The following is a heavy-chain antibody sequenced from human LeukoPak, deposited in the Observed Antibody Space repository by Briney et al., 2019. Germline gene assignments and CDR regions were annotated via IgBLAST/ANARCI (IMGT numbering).Heavy chain of an antibody. CDR1: GFTFSDYW. D-gene: IGHD2-15*01. CDR2: IRQEGSEK. CDR3: ARISCSRSSCYGVYDY. V-gene: IGHV3-7*01. J-gene: IGHJ4*02. Sequence: QTGGSLRLSCAASGFTFSDYWMTWVRQAPGKGLEWVANIRQEGSEKYHVDSVKGRFTISRDNAKNSVYLQMNSLRAEDTAVYYCARISCSRSSCYGVYDYWGQGSLVTVSS.